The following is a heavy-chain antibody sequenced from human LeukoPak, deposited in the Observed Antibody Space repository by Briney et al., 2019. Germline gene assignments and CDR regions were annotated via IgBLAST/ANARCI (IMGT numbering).Heavy chain of an antibody. D-gene: IGHD2-2*01. J-gene: IGHJ3*02. CDR3: ARLCSSTSCAYKRAFDI. Sequence: WVRQPPGKGLEWIGSIYYSGSTYYNPSLKSRVTISVDTSKNQFSLKLSSVTAADTAVYYCARLCSSTSCAYKRAFDIWGQGTMVTVSS. V-gene: IGHV4-39*01. CDR2: IYYSGST.